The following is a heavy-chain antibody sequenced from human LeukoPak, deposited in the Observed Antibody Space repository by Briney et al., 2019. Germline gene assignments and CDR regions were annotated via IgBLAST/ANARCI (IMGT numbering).Heavy chain of an antibody. D-gene: IGHD3-10*01. Sequence: GGSLRLSCAASGFTFSNYAMMWVRQAPGKRLEWVSSITGSGDGTYYADSVRGRFTISRDNSENTLYLQLNSLRAEDTAVYFCVKGFVHPTYYFEYWGQGTLVTDSS. J-gene: IGHJ4*02. V-gene: IGHV3-23*01. CDR1: GFTFSNYA. CDR2: ITGSGDGT. CDR3: VKGFVHPTYYFEY.